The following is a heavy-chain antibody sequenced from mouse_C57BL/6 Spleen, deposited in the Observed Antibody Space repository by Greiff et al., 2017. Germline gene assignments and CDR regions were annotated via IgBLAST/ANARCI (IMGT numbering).Heavy chain of an antibody. CDR1: GYTFTSYW. J-gene: IGHJ1*03. CDR3: ARGGDYGNYGYFDV. D-gene: IGHD2-1*01. Sequence: QVQLQQPGAELLKPGASVKLSCKASGYTFTSYWMHWVKQRPGQGLEWIGMIHPNSGSTNYNEKFKSKATLTVDKSSSTAYMQLSSLTSEDSAVYYCARGGDYGNYGYFDVWGTGTTVTVSS. CDR2: IHPNSGST. V-gene: IGHV1-64*01.